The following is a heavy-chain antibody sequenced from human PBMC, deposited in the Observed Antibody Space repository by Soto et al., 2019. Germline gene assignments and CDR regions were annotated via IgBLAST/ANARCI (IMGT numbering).Heavy chain of an antibody. CDR1: GYTFSAYT. Sequence: ASVKVSCKATGYTFSAYTMNWVRRAPGQILEWMGWINAGSGNTKYSQNFQGRVSITRDTSASTVYMELTGLTSEDTAVYYCARDTETLGPRANDALDIWGQGTMVTVSS. CDR2: INAGSGNT. D-gene: IGHD3-3*02. J-gene: IGHJ3*02. CDR3: ARDTETLGPRANDALDI. V-gene: IGHV1-3*01.